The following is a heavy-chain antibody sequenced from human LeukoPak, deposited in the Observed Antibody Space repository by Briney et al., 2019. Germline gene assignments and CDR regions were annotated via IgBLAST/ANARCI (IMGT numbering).Heavy chain of an antibody. J-gene: IGHJ4*02. CDR1: GFTFIGSD. CDR2: IRIKTNSYAT. Sequence: GGSLKLSCAASGFTFIGSDMHWIRQASGKGLEWVGRIRIKTNSYATEYAASVKGRFTISRDDSKNTAYLQMNSLKTEDTAVYYCTTLDFDYWGQGTLVTVSS. CDR3: TTLDFDY. V-gene: IGHV3-73*01.